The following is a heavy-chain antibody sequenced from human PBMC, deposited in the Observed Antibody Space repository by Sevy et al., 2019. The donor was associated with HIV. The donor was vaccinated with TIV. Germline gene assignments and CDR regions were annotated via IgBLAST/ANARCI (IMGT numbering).Heavy chain of an antibody. V-gene: IGHV3-30-3*01. D-gene: IGHD3-10*01. CDR2: ISYDGSNK. CDR1: GFTFSSYA. CDR3: ERELDGSGGYFPDEVDYYYYGIDV. J-gene: IGHJ6*02. Sequence: GGSLRLSCAASGFTFSSYAMHWVRQAPGKGLEWVAVISYDGSNKYYADSVKGRFTISRDNSKNTLYLQMNSLRAEDTAVYYCERELDGSGGYFPDEVDYYYYGIDVWGQGTTVTVSS.